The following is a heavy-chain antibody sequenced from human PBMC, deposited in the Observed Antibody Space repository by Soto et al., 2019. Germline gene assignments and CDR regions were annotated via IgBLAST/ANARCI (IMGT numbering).Heavy chain of an antibody. D-gene: IGHD6-13*01. Sequence: EVQLVESGGGLVQPGGSLRLSCVASGFTVSSNYMSWVRQAPGKGLEWVSVIFSGGSTNYADSVKGRFTISRDNSKNTLYLQMTSLRAEDTAVYYCATRVPAGNWGQGTLVTVSS. CDR2: IFSGGST. CDR3: ATRVPAGN. CDR1: GFTVSSNY. V-gene: IGHV3-66*01. J-gene: IGHJ4*02.